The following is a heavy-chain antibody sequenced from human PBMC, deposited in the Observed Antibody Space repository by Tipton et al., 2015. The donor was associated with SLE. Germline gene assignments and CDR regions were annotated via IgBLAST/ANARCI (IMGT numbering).Heavy chain of an antibody. Sequence: TLSLTCTVSSDSFNIIGYYWSWIRQHPGKGLEWIGHVYYSGSTYYNPSLGGRVTISRDTSKSQFSLELTSVTAADTAVYYCARGGLGNGVGDTWGQGRLVTVSS. CDR3: ARGGLGNGVGDT. J-gene: IGHJ5*02. CDR1: SDSFNIIGYY. D-gene: IGHD3/OR15-3a*01. V-gene: IGHV4-31*03. CDR2: VYYSGST.